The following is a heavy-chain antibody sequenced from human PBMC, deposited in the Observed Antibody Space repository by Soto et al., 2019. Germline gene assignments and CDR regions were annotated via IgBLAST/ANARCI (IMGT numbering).Heavy chain of an antibody. CDR2: TYYRSKWNT. CDR3: ARHTLSTLGLGGLGV. Sequence: SQTLSLTCVISGDSVSSNSAAWNWIRQSPSRGLEWLGRTYYRSKWNTDSAVSMKNRITITPDTSKNLFSLQLDSVTPEDTAVYYCARHTLSTLGLGGLGVFGQGTTGTVSS. V-gene: IGHV6-1*01. J-gene: IGHJ6*02. CDR1: GDSVSSNSAA.